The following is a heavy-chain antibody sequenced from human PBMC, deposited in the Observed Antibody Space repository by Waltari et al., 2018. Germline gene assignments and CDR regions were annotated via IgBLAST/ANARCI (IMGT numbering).Heavy chain of an antibody. J-gene: IGHJ5*01. CDR2: LYYSGFT. CDR3: ARDRIPATFRCWFDS. D-gene: IGHD2-2*01. CDR1: GDSISSSSYY. V-gene: IGHV4-39*07. Sequence: QLHLQESGPGLVKPSETLFLTCTVSGDSISSSSYYWGWIRQPPGKGPQWIGSLYYSGFTYYNPSLERRVSMSVATSTNQLSLMLSAVTAADTAVYYCARDRIPATFRCWFDSWGPGTLVTVSS.